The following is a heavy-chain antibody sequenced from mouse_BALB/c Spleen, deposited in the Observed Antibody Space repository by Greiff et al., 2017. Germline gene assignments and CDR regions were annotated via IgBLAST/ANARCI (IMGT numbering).Heavy chain of an antibody. Sequence: EVKLVESGPGLVKPSQSLSLTCTVTGYSITSDYAWNWIRQFPGNKLEWMGYISYSGSTSYNPSLKSRISITRDTSKNQFFLQLNSVTTEDTATYYCARSLLTGSWFAYWGQGTLVTVSA. J-gene: IGHJ3*01. CDR2: ISYSGST. CDR3: ARSLLTGSWFAY. V-gene: IGHV3-2*02. CDR1: GYSITSDYA. D-gene: IGHD4-1*01.